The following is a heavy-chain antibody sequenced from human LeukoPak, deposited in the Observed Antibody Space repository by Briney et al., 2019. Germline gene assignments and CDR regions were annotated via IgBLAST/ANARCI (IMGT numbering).Heavy chain of an antibody. CDR2: ISSSSSTM. D-gene: IGHD4-11*01. J-gene: IGHJ6*03. CDR1: GFSFSIYS. Sequence: GGSLRLSCAASGFSFSIYSMNWVRQAPGKGLEWVSDISSSSSTMYYADSVKGRFTISRDNAKNSLYPQMNSLRAEDTAVYYCARAYSTYHMDVWGKGTTVTVSS. V-gene: IGHV3-48*01. CDR3: ARAYSTYHMDV.